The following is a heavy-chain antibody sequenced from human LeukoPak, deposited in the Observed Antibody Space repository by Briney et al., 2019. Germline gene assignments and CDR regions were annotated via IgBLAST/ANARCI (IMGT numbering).Heavy chain of an antibody. CDR3: ARVEALAVAGTAGFDY. J-gene: IGHJ4*02. Sequence: GESLRLSCAASGFTFSSYSMNWVRQAPGKGLEWVSSISSSSSYIYYADSVKGRFTISRDNAKNSLYLQMNSLRAEDTAVYYCARVEALAVAGTAGFDYWGQGTLVTVSS. V-gene: IGHV3-21*01. CDR2: ISSSSSYI. CDR1: GFTFSSYS. D-gene: IGHD6-19*01.